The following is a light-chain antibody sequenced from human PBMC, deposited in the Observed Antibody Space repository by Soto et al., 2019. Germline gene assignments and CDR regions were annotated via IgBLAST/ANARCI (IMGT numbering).Light chain of an antibody. Sequence: QSALTQPRSVSGSPGQSVTISCTGTRSDVGSYNRVSWYQQPPGKAPKLMIYDVSQRPSGVPDRFSGSKSDNTASLTISGLQAEDEADYYCCSYAGTYTHVFGTGSKLTVL. CDR2: DVS. J-gene: IGLJ1*01. CDR3: CSYAGTYTHV. CDR1: RSDVGSYNR. V-gene: IGLV2-11*01.